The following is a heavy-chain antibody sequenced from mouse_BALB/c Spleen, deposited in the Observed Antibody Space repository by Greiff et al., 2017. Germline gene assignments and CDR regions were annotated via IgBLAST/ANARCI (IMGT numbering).Heavy chain of an antibody. V-gene: IGHV5-6-3*01. J-gene: IGHJ4*01. CDR1: GFTFSSYG. CDR3: ARDDYYAMDD. Sequence: EVQVVESGGGLVQPGGSLKLSCAASGFTFSSYGMSWVRQTPDKRLELVATINSNGGSTYYPDSVKGRFTISRDNAKNTLYLQMSSLKSEDTAMYYCARDDYYAMDDWGQGTSVTVSA. CDR2: INSNGGST.